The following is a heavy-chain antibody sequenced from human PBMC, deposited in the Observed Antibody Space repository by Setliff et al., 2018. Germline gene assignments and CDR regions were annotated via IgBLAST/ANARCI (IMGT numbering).Heavy chain of an antibody. CDR3: AKDFRDLGYSDY. V-gene: IGHV3-23*01. J-gene: IGHJ4*02. CDR2: ILPAGTT. CDR1: GFTISSYA. Sequence: PGGSLRLSCAASGFTISSYAISWVRQTPEKGLEWVSGILPAGTTYYADSVKDRFTISKDNSQNTVYLQMNSLRAEDTAIYYCAKDFRDLGYSDYWGQGTLVTVSS.